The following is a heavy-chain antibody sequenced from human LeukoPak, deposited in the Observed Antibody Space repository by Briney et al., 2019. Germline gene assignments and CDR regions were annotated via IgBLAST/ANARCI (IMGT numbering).Heavy chain of an antibody. D-gene: IGHD3-22*01. J-gene: IGHJ4*02. CDR3: ARGLYDSSDY. V-gene: IGHV1-2*02. CDR2: INPNSGGT. CDR1: GYTFTDYY. Sequence: ASVKVSCKASGYTFTDYYMHWVPQAPGQGLEWMGWINPNSGGTNYAQKFQGRITMTRDTSISTAYMELSRLRSDDTAVYYCARGLYDSSDYWGQGTLVTVSS.